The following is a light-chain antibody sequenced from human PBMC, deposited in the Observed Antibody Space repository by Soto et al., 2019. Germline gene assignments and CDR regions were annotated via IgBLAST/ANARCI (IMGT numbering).Light chain of an antibody. J-gene: IGKJ1*01. V-gene: IGKV3-20*01. CDR3: QQYGSSPWT. CDR1: QSVSSSY. CDR2: GAS. Sequence: IVLTQSAVTLSLSPGERATLSCRASQSVSSSYLAWYQQKPGQAPRLLIYGASSRATGIPDRFSGSGSGTDFTLTISRLQPEDFAAYYCQQYGSSPWTFGQGTKVDIK.